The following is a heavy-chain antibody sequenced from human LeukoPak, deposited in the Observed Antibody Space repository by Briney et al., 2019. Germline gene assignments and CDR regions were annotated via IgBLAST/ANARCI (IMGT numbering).Heavy chain of an antibody. Sequence: TLSLTCTVSGGSISSGDYYWSWIRQPPGKGLEWIGYIYYSGSTYYNPSLKSRVTISVDTSKNQFSLKLSSATAADTAVYYCARDLIDHYYYYYYYMDVWGKGTTVTVSS. J-gene: IGHJ6*03. CDR3: ARDLIDHYYYYYYYMDV. V-gene: IGHV4-30-4*08. D-gene: IGHD2-21*01. CDR2: IYYSGST. CDR1: GGSISSGDYY.